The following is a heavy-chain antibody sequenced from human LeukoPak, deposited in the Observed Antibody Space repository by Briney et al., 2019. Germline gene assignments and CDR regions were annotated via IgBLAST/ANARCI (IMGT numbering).Heavy chain of an antibody. D-gene: IGHD2-2*01. CDR2: ISAYNGNT. V-gene: IGHV1-18*01. J-gene: IGHJ4*02. Sequence: ASVKVSFKASGYTFTIYGISWVGQAPGQGLEWMGWISAYNGNTNYAQKLQGRVTMTTDTSTSTAYMELSRLRSDDTAVYYCARDYCSSTSCLFDYWGQGTLVTVSS. CDR1: GYTFTIYG. CDR3: ARDYCSSTSCLFDY.